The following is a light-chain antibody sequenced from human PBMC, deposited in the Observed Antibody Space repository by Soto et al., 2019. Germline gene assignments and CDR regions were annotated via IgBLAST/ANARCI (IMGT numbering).Light chain of an antibody. J-gene: IGKJ1*01. CDR1: QSVRNN. CDR3: QQYKKWPTWT. CDR2: AVS. V-gene: IGKV3-15*01. Sequence: EIVRTQSPDTLSVSPGEGATLFCRASQSVRNNLAWYQQKPCLAPRLIIYAVSTRATGVPARFSGNGSETEFSLTISGLQSDDYAVYYGQQYKKWPTWTFGQGTKVEIK.